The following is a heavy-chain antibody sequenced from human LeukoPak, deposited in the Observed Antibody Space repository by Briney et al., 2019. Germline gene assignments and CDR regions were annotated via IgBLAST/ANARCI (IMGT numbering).Heavy chain of an antibody. D-gene: IGHD3-10*01. CDR1: GFTFSSYS. V-gene: IGHV3-21*01. J-gene: IGHJ6*03. CDR3: ARGFGSYEDYMDV. Sequence: GGSLRLSCAASGFTFSSYSMNWVRQAPGKGLEWASSISSSGSYIYYADSVKGRFTISRDNAKRSMYLQMNSLRAEDTAVYYCARGFGSYEDYMDVWGKGTTVTVSS. CDR2: ISSSGSYI.